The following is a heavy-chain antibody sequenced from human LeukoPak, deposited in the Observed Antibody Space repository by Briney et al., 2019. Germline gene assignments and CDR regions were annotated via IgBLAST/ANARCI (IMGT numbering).Heavy chain of an antibody. V-gene: IGHV3-21*01. Sequence: GGSLRLSCAASGFTFSNYNMNWVRQAPGRGLEWVSSIGSSSTYIYYADSVKGRFTISRDNAKNSLYLQMNSLRAEDTAVYYRARDLVGGSSGWPGAFDIWGQGTMVTVSS. CDR2: IGSSSTYI. CDR1: GFTFSNYN. CDR3: ARDLVGGSSGWPGAFDI. D-gene: IGHD6-19*01. J-gene: IGHJ3*02.